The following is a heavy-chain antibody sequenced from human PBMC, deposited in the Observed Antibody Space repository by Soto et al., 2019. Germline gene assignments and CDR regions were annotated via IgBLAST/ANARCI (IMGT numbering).Heavy chain of an antibody. CDR2: IFHTGST. J-gene: IGHJ4*02. CDR1: GGCISSSSYD. D-gene: IGHD1-26*01. V-gene: IGHV4-39*01. CDR3: ARRRIVVVTDFDF. Sequence: EVLSVTCTVAGGCISSSSYDWGWIRQPPGKGLEWIGHIFHTGSTYSNPSLKSRVTMSVDTSKNQFSLSLSSVTATDTAVYYCARRRIVVVTDFDFWGQGTLVTVSS.